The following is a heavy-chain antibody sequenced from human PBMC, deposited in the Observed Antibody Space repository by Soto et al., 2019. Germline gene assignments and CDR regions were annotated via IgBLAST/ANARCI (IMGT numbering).Heavy chain of an antibody. CDR2: ISAYNGNT. J-gene: IGHJ4*02. CDR3: ARALPYFSTDTAMVRDDY. V-gene: IGHV1-18*01. CDR1: GYTFTSYG. D-gene: IGHD5-18*01. Sequence: QVQLVQSGAEVKKPGASVKVSCKASGYTFTSYGISWVRQAPVQGLEWMGWISAYNGNTNYAQKLQGRDTMRTDTSTRTVYMELRGLRSDDTAVYYCARALPYFSTDTAMVRDDYWGQGTLVTDFS.